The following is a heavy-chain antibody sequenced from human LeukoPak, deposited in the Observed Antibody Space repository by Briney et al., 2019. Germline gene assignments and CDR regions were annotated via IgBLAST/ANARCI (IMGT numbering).Heavy chain of an antibody. J-gene: IGHJ4*02. CDR2: IKTKTDGGTR. Sequence: PGGSLRLSCAASGFTFSNAWMSWVRQAPGKGLEWVGRIKTKTDGGTRDYAAPVKGRFTISRDDSKDTVYLQMNSLKTEDTAVYYCTTDYDLGMVKGLWGRGTLVTVSS. CDR1: GFTFSNAW. CDR3: TTDYDLGMVKGL. D-gene: IGHD7-27*01. V-gene: IGHV3-15*01.